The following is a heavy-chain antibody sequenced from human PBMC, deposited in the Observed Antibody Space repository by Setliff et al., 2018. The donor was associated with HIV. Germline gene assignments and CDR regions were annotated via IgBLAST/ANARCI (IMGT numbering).Heavy chain of an antibody. D-gene: IGHD3-16*01. CDR2: INPSAVT. Sequence: ASVKVSCKASGSTFSNYYIHWVRQAPGQGLEWMGIINPSAVTSYGQKFQGRLTVTRDTSTSTVYMDLSSLRSEDTAVYYCVRGGGSSAYPPFEYWGQGTLVTVSS. CDR3: VRGGGSSAYPPFEY. CDR1: GSTFSNYY. J-gene: IGHJ4*02. V-gene: IGHV1-46*01.